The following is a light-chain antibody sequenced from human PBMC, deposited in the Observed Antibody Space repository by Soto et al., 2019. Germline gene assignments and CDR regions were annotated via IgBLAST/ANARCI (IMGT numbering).Light chain of an antibody. CDR2: DTS. CDR1: QTLSNSF. V-gene: IGKV3-20*01. J-gene: IGKJ5*01. Sequence: EIVLTQSPGTLSLSPGERATLSCRASQTLSNSFIAWYQQKPGQAPRLLIYDTSSRATGVPDRYSASGSGTDLTLTISRLEPEDFAVFFCQQYGTSEIIFGQGTRLEI. CDR3: QQYGTSEII.